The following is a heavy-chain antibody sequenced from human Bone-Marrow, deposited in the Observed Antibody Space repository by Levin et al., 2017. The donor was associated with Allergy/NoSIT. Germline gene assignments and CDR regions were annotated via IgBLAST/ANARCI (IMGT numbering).Heavy chain of an antibody. CDR2: IYSCGST. V-gene: IGHV3-66*03. CDR3: AALYSSSWYGFDP. D-gene: IGHD6-13*01. CDR1: GFTVSSNY. Sequence: GGSLRLSCAASGFTVSSNYMSWVRQAPGKGLEWVSVIYSCGSTYYADSVKGRFTISRDNSKNTLYLQMNSLRAEDTAVYYCAALYSSSWYGFDPWGQGTLVTVSS. J-gene: IGHJ5*02.